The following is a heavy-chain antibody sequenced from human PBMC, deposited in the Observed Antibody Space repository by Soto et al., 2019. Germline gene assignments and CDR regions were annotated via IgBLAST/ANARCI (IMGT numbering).Heavy chain of an antibody. Sequence: PSETLSLTCTVSGGSISSSSYYWGWIRQPPGKGLEWIGSIYYSGSTYYNPSLKSRVTISVDTSKNQFSLKLSSVTAADTAVYYCARPSPLSSSLARETYYMDVSGKATTVSVSS. J-gene: IGHJ6*03. CDR1: GGSISSSSYY. CDR2: IYYSGST. CDR3: ARPSPLSSSLARETYYMDV. V-gene: IGHV4-39*01. D-gene: IGHD6-6*01.